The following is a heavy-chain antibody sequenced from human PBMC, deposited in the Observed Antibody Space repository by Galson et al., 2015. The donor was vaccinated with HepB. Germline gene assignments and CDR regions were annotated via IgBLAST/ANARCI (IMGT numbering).Heavy chain of an antibody. CDR2: INPNSGGT. CDR3: ARVIPTMTTVTLALDY. J-gene: IGHJ4*02. V-gene: IGHV1-2*02. CDR1: GYTFTGYY. Sequence: SVKVSCKASGYTFTGYYMHWVRQAPGQGLEWMGWINPNSGGTNYAQKFQGRVTMTRDTSISTAYMELSRLRSDDTAVYYCARVIPTMTTVTLALDYWGQGTLVTVSS. D-gene: IGHD4-11*01.